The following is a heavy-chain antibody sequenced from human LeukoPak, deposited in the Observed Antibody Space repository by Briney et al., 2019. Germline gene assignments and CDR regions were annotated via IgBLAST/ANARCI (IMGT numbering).Heavy chain of an antibody. CDR2: ISYDGSNK. CDR3: AEDSNYYDSSGYYDY. D-gene: IGHD3-22*01. Sequence: GGSLRLSCAASGFTFSSYGMHWVRQAPGKGLEWVAVISYDGSNKYYADSVKGRFTISRDNSKNTLYLQMNSLRAEDTAVYYCAEDSNYYDSSGYYDYWGQGTLVTVSS. CDR1: GFTFSSYG. V-gene: IGHV3-30*18. J-gene: IGHJ4*02.